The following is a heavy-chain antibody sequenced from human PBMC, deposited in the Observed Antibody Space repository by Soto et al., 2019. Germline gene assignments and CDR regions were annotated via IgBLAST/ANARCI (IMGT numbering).Heavy chain of an antibody. D-gene: IGHD2-2*01. V-gene: IGHV1-2*02. CDR2: INPNSGGT. J-gene: IGHJ4*03. CDR1: GYTFTGYY. Sequence: ASVKVSCKASGYTFTGYYMHWVRQAPGQGLEWMGWINPNSGGTNYAQKFQGRVTMTRDTSISTAYMELSRLRSDDTAKYYCASRYCSSTACYGYLEYWGQGTLVTVSS. CDR3: ASRYCSSTACYGYLEY.